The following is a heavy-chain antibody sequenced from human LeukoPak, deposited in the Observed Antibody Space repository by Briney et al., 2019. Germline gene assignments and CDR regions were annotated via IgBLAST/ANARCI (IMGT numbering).Heavy chain of an antibody. CDR1: GGTFSSYA. Sequence: ASVKVSCKASGGTFSSYAISWVRQAPGQGLEWMGWMNPNSGNTGYAQKFQGRVTITRNTSISTAYMELSSLRSEDTAVYYCARDLGYYDFWSGEAYWGQGTLVTVSS. J-gene: IGHJ4*02. V-gene: IGHV1-8*03. CDR3: ARDLGYYDFWSGEAY. D-gene: IGHD3-3*01. CDR2: MNPNSGNT.